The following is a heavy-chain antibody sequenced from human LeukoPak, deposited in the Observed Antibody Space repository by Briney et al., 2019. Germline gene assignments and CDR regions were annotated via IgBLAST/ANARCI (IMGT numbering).Heavy chain of an antibody. CDR2: SKNKDYAYST. V-gene: IGHV3-72*01. CDR1: GFTFSDHH. J-gene: IGHJ5*02. Sequence: PGGSLRLSCAASGFTFSDHHMDWVRQAPGKGLEWIGRSKNKDYAYSTVYAASVKGRFTFSRDDPKNSLYLQMNSLTTEETAVYYCAREGTSGTHLNWFDPWGQGTLVTVSS. D-gene: IGHD1-1*01. CDR3: AREGTSGTHLNWFDP.